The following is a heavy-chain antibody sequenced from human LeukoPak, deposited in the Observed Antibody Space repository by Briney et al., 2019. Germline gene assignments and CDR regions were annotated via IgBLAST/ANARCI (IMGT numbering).Heavy chain of an antibody. J-gene: IGHJ3*02. CDR2: INPNSGGT. V-gene: IGHV1-2*04. D-gene: IGHD4-23*01. CDR1: GYTFTGYY. CDR3: ARGRDYGGNSGSVNAFDI. Sequence: ASVKVSCKASGYTFTGYYMHWVRQAPGQGLEWMGWINPNSGGTNYAQKFQGWVTMTRDTSISTAYMELSRLRSDDTAVYYCARGRDYGGNSGSVNAFDIWGQGTMVTVSS.